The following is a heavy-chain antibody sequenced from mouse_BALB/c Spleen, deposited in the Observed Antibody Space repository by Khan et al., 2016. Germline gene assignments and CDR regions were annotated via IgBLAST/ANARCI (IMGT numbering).Heavy chain of an antibody. Sequence: VQLQESGPGLVKPSQSLSLTCSVTGYSITSGYYWNWIRQFPGNNLEWMGYISYDGSNNYNPSLKNQISIARDTSKNQFFLKLNSVTTEDTATYSCSSLRRVYAMDYWGQGTSGTVSS. CDR3: SSLRRVYAMDY. V-gene: IGHV3-6*01. CDR2: ISYDGSN. J-gene: IGHJ4*01. CDR1: GYSITSGYY. D-gene: IGHD2-12*01.